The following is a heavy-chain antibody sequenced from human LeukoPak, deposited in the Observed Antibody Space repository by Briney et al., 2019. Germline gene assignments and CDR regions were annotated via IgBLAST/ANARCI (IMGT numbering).Heavy chain of an antibody. J-gene: IGHJ4*02. Sequence: PSETLSLTCTVSGGSISSGGYYWSWIRQPPGKGLEWIGYIYHSGSTYYNPSLKSRVTISVDTSKNQFSLKLSSVTAADTAVYYCARRGPRGYSYGYDYWGQGTLVTVSS. CDR1: GGSISSGGYY. D-gene: IGHD5-18*01. V-gene: IGHV4-30-2*02. CDR3: ARRGPRGYSYGYDY. CDR2: IYHSGST.